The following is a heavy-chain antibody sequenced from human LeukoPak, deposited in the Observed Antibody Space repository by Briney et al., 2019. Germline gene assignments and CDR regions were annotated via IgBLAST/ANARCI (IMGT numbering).Heavy chain of an antibody. J-gene: IGHJ4*02. CDR2: IYHSGST. CDR3: ARGGRGFGELTFDY. V-gene: IGHV4-39*07. CDR1: GGSISSSTYY. Sequence: SETLSLTCTVSGGSISSSTYYWGWIRQPPGKGLEWIGSIYHSGSTYYNPSLKSRVTISVDRSKNQFSLKLSSVTAADTAVYYCARGGRGFGELTFDYWGQGTLVTVSS. D-gene: IGHD3-10*01.